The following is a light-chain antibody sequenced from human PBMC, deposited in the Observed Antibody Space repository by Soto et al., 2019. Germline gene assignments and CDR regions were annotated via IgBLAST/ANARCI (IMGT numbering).Light chain of an antibody. CDR1: QDISNY. V-gene: IGKV1-33*01. CDR2: DAS. J-gene: IGKJ2*01. CDR3: QQYDNLPRT. Sequence: DIQMTQSPSSLSASVGDRVTITCQASQDISNYLNWYQQKPGKAPKLLIYDASNLERGVPSRFSGSGSGTDFTFTISRLQPEDIATYYCQQYDNLPRTFGQGTKLEIK.